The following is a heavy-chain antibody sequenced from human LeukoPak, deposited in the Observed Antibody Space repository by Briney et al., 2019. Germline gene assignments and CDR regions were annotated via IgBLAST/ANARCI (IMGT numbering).Heavy chain of an antibody. CDR3: ARGSTRWLQAYYFDY. J-gene: IGHJ4*02. V-gene: IGHV1-18*01. D-gene: IGHD5-24*01. CDR1: IYTFTSYG. Sequence: ASVKVSCNASIYTFTSYGISWVRQAPGQGLEWMGWISTYNGNTNYAQKLQGRVTMTTVTSTSTAYMELRSLRSDDTAVYYCARGSTRWLQAYYFDYWGQGTLVTVSS. CDR2: ISTYNGNT.